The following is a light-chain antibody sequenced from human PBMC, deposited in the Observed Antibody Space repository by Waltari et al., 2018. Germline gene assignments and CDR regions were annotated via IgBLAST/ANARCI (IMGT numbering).Light chain of an antibody. CDR2: VNN. V-gene: IGLV1-44*01. Sequence: QSVLTQPPSASGTPGQRVTISCSGSSSNIGSNTVNWYQHLPGTAPKLLIYVNNRRPSGVPDRFSGSKSGTSASLAISGLQSEDEAEYYCATWDDSLNAWMFGGGTKLTAL. J-gene: IGLJ3*02. CDR1: SSNIGSNT. CDR3: ATWDDSLNAWM.